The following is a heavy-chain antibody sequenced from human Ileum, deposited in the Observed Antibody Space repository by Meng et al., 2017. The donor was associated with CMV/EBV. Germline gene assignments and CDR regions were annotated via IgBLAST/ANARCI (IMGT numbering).Heavy chain of an antibody. CDR1: WVNLRNND. CDR2: MSPDGSNI. J-gene: IGHJ2*01. D-gene: IGHD7-27*01. Sequence: CRAWWVNLRNNDMNWVREAPGKGVEWVSRMSPDGSNIDYVDSVKGRFTISRDNSKSTLWLQMNSLRVEDTAVYYCAKDVSGWGYFDLWGRGTLVTVSS. V-gene: IGHV3-23*01. CDR3: AKDVSGWGYFDL.